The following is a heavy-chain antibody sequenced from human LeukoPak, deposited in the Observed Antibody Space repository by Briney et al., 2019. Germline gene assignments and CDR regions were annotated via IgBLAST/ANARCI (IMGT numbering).Heavy chain of an antibody. Sequence: SVKVPCKASGGTFSSYAISWVRQAPGQGLEWMGGIIPIFGTANYAQKFQGRVTITTDESTSTAYMELSSLRSEDTAVYYCARRRVAGTGYFDYWGQGTLVTVSS. CDR1: GGTFSSYA. CDR2: IIPIFGTA. V-gene: IGHV1-69*05. D-gene: IGHD6-19*01. J-gene: IGHJ4*02. CDR3: ARRRVAGTGYFDY.